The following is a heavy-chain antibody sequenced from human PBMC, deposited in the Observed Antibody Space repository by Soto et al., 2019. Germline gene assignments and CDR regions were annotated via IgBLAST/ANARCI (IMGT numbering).Heavy chain of an antibody. Sequence: QVQLQESGPGLVKPSETLSLTCTVSGGSISSYYWSWIRQPPGKGLEWIGYIYYSGSTNYNPSLKGRITISVDTSKNQSSLKLSSVTAADTAVYYCARTQGSGPNWYFDLWGRGTLVTVSS. J-gene: IGHJ2*01. V-gene: IGHV4-59*08. CDR3: ARTQGSGPNWYFDL. CDR2: IYYSGST. CDR1: GGSISSYY.